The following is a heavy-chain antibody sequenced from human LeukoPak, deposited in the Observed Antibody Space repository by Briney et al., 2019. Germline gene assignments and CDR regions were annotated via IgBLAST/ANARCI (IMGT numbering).Heavy chain of an antibody. Sequence: GGSLRLSCAASRFTFSSYWMSWVRQAPGKGLEWVSYISSSGSTIYYADSVKGRFTISRDSAKNSLYLQMNSLRAEDTAVYYCAELGITMIGGVWGKGTTVTISS. CDR3: AELGITMIGGV. J-gene: IGHJ6*04. V-gene: IGHV3-48*04. D-gene: IGHD3-10*02. CDR2: ISSSGSTI. CDR1: RFTFSSYW.